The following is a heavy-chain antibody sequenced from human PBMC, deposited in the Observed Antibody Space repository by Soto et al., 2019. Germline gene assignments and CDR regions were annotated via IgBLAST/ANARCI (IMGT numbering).Heavy chain of an antibody. Sequence: PGGSLRLSCAASGFTFSSYSMNWVRQAPGKGLEWVSSISSSSSYIYYADSVKGRFTISRDNAKNSLYLQMNSLRAEDTAVYYCASPEDDYPGFFHHWGQGTLVTVSS. CDR2: ISSSSSYI. V-gene: IGHV3-21*01. CDR1: GFTFSSYS. J-gene: IGHJ1*01. CDR3: ASPEDDYPGFFHH. D-gene: IGHD4-17*01.